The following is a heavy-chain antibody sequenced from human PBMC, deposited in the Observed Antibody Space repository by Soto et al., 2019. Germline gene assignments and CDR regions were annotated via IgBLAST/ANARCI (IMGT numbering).Heavy chain of an antibody. CDR1: GGSISSYY. Sequence: SETLSLTCTVSGGSISSYYWSWIRQPPGKGLEWIGYIYYSGSTNYNPSLKSRVTISVDTSKNQFSLKLSSVTAADTAVYYCARDKAGSGWIDYWGQGTLVTVSS. V-gene: IGHV4-59*01. D-gene: IGHD6-19*01. CDR3: ARDKAGSGWIDY. CDR2: IYYSGST. J-gene: IGHJ4*02.